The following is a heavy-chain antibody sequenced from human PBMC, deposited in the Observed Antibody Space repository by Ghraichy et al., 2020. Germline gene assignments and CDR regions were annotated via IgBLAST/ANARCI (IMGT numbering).Heavy chain of an antibody. CDR1: GFTFSTYW. Sequence: GGSLRLSCVASGFTFSTYWMSWVRQAPGKGLEWVANIKQDGSEKYYVDSVKGRFTISRDNAKNSLYLQMNSLRAEDTAVYYCARDFHMCFDYWGQGTLVTVSS. V-gene: IGHV3-7*03. CDR2: IKQDGSEK. D-gene: IGHD2-21*01. J-gene: IGHJ4*02. CDR3: ARDFHMCFDY.